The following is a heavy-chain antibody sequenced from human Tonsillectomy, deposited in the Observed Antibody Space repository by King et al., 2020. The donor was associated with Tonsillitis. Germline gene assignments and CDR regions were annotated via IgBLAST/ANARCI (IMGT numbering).Heavy chain of an antibody. V-gene: IGHV3-30*04. J-gene: IGHJ4*02. CDR3: AREAWSGYQSSGSGNYFVY. CDR2: ISYDGSNK. D-gene: IGHD3-3*01. Sequence: VQLVESGGGVVQPGRSLRLSCAASGFTFSSYSMHWVRQAPGKGLEWVAVISYDGSNKYYADSVKGRFTISRDNSKNTLYLQMNSLRAEDTAVYYCAREAWSGYQSSGSGNYFVYWGQGTLVTVSS. CDR1: GFTFSSYS.